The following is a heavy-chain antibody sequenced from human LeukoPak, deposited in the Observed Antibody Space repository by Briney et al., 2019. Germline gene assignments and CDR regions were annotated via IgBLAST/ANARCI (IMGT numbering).Heavy chain of an antibody. CDR2: MNEVGSAK. D-gene: IGHD2-15*01. V-gene: IGHV3-7*03. Sequence: GGSLRLSCAASGFTFSRYWLTWVRQAPGKGLEWVANMNEVGSAKFYVDSVKGRFTISRDNAQNSVFLQMNSLRAEDTAVYYCVREDRSCYYYWGQGTLVTVSS. J-gene: IGHJ4*02. CDR3: VREDRSCYYY. CDR1: GFTFSRYW.